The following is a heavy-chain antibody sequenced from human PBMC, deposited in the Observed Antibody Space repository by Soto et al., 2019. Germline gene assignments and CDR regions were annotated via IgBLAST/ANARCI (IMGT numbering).Heavy chain of an antibody. V-gene: IGHV4-31*03. CDR2: IYHSGST. J-gene: IGHJ6*02. Sequence: SETLSLTCTVSGDSINSGGSYWSWIRQHPGKGLEWIGYIYHSGSTNYNPSLKSRVTISVDTSKNQFSLKLSSVTAADTAVYYCARGRGTMVRGVDYYYGMDVWGQGTTVTVSS. D-gene: IGHD3-10*01. CDR1: GDSINSGGSY. CDR3: ARGRGTMVRGVDYYYGMDV.